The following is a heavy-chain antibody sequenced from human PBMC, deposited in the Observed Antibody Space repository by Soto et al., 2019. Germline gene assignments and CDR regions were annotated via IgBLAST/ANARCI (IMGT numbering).Heavy chain of an antibody. V-gene: IGHV4-30-4*01. CDR2: IYYTGKT. D-gene: IGHD2-2*01. Sequence: SETLSLTCSVSGDYIHVGGYYWTWIRQRPGKGLEWMGYIYYTGKTYYNPSLERRLTISVDRSKNQFSLRLTSVTAADTAVYFCGRDLTSNANCIDPWGQGTLVTVSP. J-gene: IGHJ5*02. CDR1: GDYIHVGGYY. CDR3: GRDLTSNANCIDP.